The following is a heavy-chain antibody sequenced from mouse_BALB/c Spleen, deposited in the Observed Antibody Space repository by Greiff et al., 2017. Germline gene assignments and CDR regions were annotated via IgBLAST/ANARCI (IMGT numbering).Heavy chain of an antibody. D-gene: IGHD2-1*01. CDR2: ISSGGSYT. J-gene: IGHJ4*01. CDR1: GFTFSSYA. CDR3: ARDDGNYYYAMDY. Sequence: EVKVEESGGGLVKPGGSLKLSCAASGFTFSSYAMSWVRQSPEKRLEWVAEISSGGSYTYYPDTVTGRFTISRDNAKNTLYLEMSSLRSEDTAMYYCARDDGNYYYAMDYWGQGTSVTVSS. V-gene: IGHV5-9-4*01.